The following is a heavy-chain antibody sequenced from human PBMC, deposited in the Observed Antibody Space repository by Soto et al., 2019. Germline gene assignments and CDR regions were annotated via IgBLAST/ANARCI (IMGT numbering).Heavy chain of an antibody. V-gene: IGHV3-33*01. J-gene: IGHJ6*02. CDR1: GFTFSSYG. CDR3: ARDDYYYGMEV. Sequence: QVQLVESGGGVVQPGRSLRLSCAASGFTFSSYGMHWVRQAPGKGLEWVAVIWYDGSNKYYADSVKGRFTISRDNSKNTLYLQMNSLRAEDTAVYYGARDDYYYGMEVWGQGTTVTVSS. CDR2: IWYDGSNK.